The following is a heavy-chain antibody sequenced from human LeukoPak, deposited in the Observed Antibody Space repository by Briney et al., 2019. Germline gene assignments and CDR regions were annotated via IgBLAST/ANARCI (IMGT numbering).Heavy chain of an antibody. Sequence: PGGSLRLSCAASGFTFSSYGMHWVRQAPGKGLEWVAFIRYDGSNKYYADSVKGRFTIPRDNSKNTLYLQMNSLRAEDTAVYYCAKDRAAAPDYWGQGTLVTVSS. CDR1: GFTFSSYG. D-gene: IGHD6-13*01. CDR3: AKDRAAAPDY. J-gene: IGHJ4*02. V-gene: IGHV3-30*02. CDR2: IRYDGSNK.